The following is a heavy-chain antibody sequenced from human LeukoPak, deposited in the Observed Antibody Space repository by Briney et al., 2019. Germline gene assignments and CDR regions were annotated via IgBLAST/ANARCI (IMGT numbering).Heavy chain of an antibody. J-gene: IGHJ4*02. Sequence: SETLSLTCDVSGYSISSDYYWGWIRQPPGKGLEWIGSIYHSGSTYYNTSLKSRTTISANTSKNQFFLKLSSVTAADTAVYYCARSPAYWGQRTLVTVSS. CDR1: GYSISSDYY. V-gene: IGHV4-38-2*01. CDR3: ARSPAY. CDR2: IYHSGST.